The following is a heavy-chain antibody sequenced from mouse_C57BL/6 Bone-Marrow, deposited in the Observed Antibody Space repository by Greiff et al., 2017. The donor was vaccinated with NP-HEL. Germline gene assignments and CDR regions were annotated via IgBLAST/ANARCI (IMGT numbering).Heavy chain of an antibody. CDR2: IWTGGGT. J-gene: IGHJ3*01. CDR1: GFSLTSYA. Sequence: VKLMESGPGLVAPSQSLSITCTVSGFSLTSYAISWVRQPPGKGLEWLGVIWTGGGTHYNSALKSRLSISKDNSKSQVFLKMNSLQTDDTARYYWAREDYYGSRFAYWGQGTLVTVSA. V-gene: IGHV2-9-1*01. CDR3: AREDYYGSRFAY. D-gene: IGHD1-1*01.